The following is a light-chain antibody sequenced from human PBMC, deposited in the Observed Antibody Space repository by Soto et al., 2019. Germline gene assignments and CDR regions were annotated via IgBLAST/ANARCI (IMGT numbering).Light chain of an antibody. Sequence: QSVLTQPASVSGSPGQSITISCTGTSSDVGSYNVVSWYQQHPGKAPKLLIYEVSKRPSGVSDRFSGSKSGNTASLTISGLQAEDEADYYCQSYDSSLSGLVFGGGTKLTVL. J-gene: IGLJ2*01. CDR3: QSYDSSLSGLV. V-gene: IGLV2-23*02. CDR1: SSDVGSYNV. CDR2: EVS.